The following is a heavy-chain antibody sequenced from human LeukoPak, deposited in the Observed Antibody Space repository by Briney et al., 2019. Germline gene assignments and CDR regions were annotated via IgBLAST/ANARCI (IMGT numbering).Heavy chain of an antibody. CDR1: GDSISSSRYY. D-gene: IGHD2-8*02. J-gene: IGHJ4*02. CDR3: ARVVVYAYAFDY. Sequence: SETLSLTCTVSGDSISSSRYYWGWIRQSPGKGLEWIGSIYYNERTYYNPSLKSRVTISIDTSKNQFSLKLNSVTAADTAVYYRARVVVYAYAFDYWGQGTLVTVSS. CDR2: IYYNERT. V-gene: IGHV4-39*07.